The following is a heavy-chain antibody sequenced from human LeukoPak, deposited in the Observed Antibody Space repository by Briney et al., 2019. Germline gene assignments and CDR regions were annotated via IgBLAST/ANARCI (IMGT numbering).Heavy chain of an antibody. V-gene: IGHV3-74*01. J-gene: IGHJ4*02. CDR3: TRVLSDTRGWYHFDY. D-gene: IGHD6-19*01. CDR2: INGDETST. Sequence: GGSLRLSCAASGFTFSSHWMHWARQAPGKGLVWVSRINGDETSTAYADSVRGRFTISRDNSKNILSLQMNSLRADDTAIYYCTRVLSDTRGWYHFDYWGQGTLVTVSS. CDR1: GFTFSSHW.